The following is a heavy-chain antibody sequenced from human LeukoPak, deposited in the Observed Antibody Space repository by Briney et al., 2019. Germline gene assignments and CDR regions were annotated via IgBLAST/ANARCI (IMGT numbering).Heavy chain of an antibody. CDR1: GFTFSSYA. D-gene: IGHD1-26*01. V-gene: IGHV3-23*01. Sequence: GGSLRLSCAASGFTFSSYAMSWVRQAPGRGLEWVSAISVTGGSTYSADSVKGRFTISRDNSKNTLYLQMNSLRAEDTAAYYCAKHSRGSFRGASAFDYWGQGTVVTVSS. CDR3: AKHSRGSFRGASAFDY. J-gene: IGHJ4*02. CDR2: ISVTGGST.